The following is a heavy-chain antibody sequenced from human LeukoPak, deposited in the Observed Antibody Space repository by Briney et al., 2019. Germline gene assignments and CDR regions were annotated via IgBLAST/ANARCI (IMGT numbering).Heavy chain of an antibody. CDR3: ARDLGNWGWNDF. V-gene: IGHV3-33*01. CDR2: IWYDGFNK. CDR1: GFTFSSYV. Sequence: TGGSLRLSCAASGFTFSSYVMHWVRQAPGKGLEWVAVIWYDGFNKYYADSVKGRFTISRDNSKNTLNLQMNSLRAEDTAVYYCARDLGNWGWNDFWGQGTLVTVSS. J-gene: IGHJ4*02. D-gene: IGHD7-27*01.